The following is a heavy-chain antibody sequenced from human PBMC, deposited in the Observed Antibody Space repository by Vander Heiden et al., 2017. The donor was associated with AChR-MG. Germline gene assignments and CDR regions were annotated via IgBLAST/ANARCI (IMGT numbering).Heavy chain of an antibody. Sequence: EVQLVESGGGMVLHGRSLRLSCDASGFSFDDYAMHWVRQAPGKGLEWVSGISWNSGSIGYADSVKGRFTISRDNAKNSLYLQMNSLRAEDTALYYCAKDRVRLIASQSPNWFDPWGQGTLVTVSS. CDR3: AKDRVRLIASQSPNWFDP. CDR1: GFSFDDYA. CDR2: ISWNSGSI. J-gene: IGHJ5*02. D-gene: IGHD3-16*01. V-gene: IGHV3-9*01.